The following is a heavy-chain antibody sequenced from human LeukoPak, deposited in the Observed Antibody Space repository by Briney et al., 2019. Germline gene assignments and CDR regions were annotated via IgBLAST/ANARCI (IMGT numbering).Heavy chain of an antibody. D-gene: IGHD6-19*01. Sequence: ASVKVSCKASGYTFTSYGISWVRQAPGQGLEWMGWISAYNGNTNYVQKLQGRVTMTTDTSMGTAYMELRSLRSDDTAVYYCARLRSSGWYNWFDPWGQGTLVTVSS. CDR2: ISAYNGNT. CDR1: GYTFTSYG. V-gene: IGHV1-18*01. CDR3: ARLRSSGWYNWFDP. J-gene: IGHJ5*02.